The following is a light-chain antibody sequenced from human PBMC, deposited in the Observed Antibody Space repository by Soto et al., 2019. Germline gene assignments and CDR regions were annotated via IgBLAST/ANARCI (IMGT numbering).Light chain of an antibody. CDR3: LQYHNLWA. J-gene: IGKJ4*01. CDR1: QNIYSN. Sequence: IVMTQSPATLSVSPGERATLSCRASQNIYSNIAWYQQRPGQAPRLLIYRASTRDPGVPARFSGSGSGTDFTLTISSLQSEDFAVYSCLQYHNLWAFGRGTPVEIK. CDR2: RAS. V-gene: IGKV3-15*01.